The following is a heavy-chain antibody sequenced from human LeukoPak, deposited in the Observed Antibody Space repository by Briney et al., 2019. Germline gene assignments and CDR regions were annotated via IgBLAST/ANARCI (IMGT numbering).Heavy chain of an antibody. J-gene: IGHJ6*02. CDR3: ARALIAAAEDYYYGMDV. Sequence: QLGGSLRLSCAASGFTFSSYDMHWVRQATGKGLGWVSAIGTAGDTYYPGSVKGRFTISRENAKNSLYLQMNSLRAGDTAVYYCARALIAAAEDYYYGMDVWGQGTTVTVSS. CDR2: IGTAGDT. D-gene: IGHD6-13*01. CDR1: GFTFSSYD. V-gene: IGHV3-13*01.